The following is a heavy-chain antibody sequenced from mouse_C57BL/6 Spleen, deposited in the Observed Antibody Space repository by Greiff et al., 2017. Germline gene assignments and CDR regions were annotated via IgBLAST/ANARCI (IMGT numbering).Heavy chain of an antibody. D-gene: IGHD4-1*01. CDR1: GYTFTSYW. V-gene: IGHV1-50*01. J-gene: IGHJ3*01. CDR3: ASLTAFAY. Sequence: QVQLKESGAELVKPGASVKLSCKASGYTFTSYWMQWVKQRPGQGLEWIGEIDPSDSYTNYNQKFKGKATLTVDTSSSTAYMQLSSLTSEDSAVYYCASLTAFAYWGQGTLVTVSA. CDR2: IDPSDSYT.